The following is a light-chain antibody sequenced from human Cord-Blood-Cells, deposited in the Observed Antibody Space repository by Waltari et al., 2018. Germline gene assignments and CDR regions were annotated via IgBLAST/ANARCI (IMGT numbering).Light chain of an antibody. Sequence: QSALTQPASVSGFPGQSITIFCTGTSSDVGGFNYVSWYQPHPGKAPKLMIYEVSNRPSGVSNRFSGSKSGNTASLTISGLQAEDEADYYCSSYTSSSTYVFGTGTKVTVL. J-gene: IGLJ1*01. CDR1: SSDVGGFNY. CDR2: EVS. CDR3: SSYTSSSTYV. V-gene: IGLV2-14*01.